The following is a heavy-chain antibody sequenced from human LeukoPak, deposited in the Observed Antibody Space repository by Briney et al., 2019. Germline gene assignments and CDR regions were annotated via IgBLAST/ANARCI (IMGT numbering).Heavy chain of an antibody. CDR2: INHSGST. CDR3: ASQSIVGATSPFDY. CDR1: GGSFSGYY. J-gene: IGHJ4*02. V-gene: IGHV4-34*01. D-gene: IGHD1-26*01. Sequence: KPSETLSLTCAVYGGSFSGYYWSWIRQPPGKGLEWIGEINHSGSTNYNPSLKSRVTISVDKSKNQFSLELSSVTAADTAVYYCASQSIVGATSPFDYWGQGTLVTVSS.